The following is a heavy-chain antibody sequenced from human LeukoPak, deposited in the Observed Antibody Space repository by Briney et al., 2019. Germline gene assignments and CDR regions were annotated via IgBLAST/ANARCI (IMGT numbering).Heavy chain of an antibody. CDR1: GFTFSSYW. D-gene: IGHD3-10*01. J-gene: IGHJ4*02. CDR3: AKDWSCDY. V-gene: IGHV3-7*03. CDR2: IKQDGSEK. Sequence: GGSLRLSCAASGFTFSSYWMSWVRQAPGKGLEWVANIKQDGSEKYYVDSVKGRFTISRDNAKNSLHLQMNSLGAGDTAIYYCAKDWSCDYWGQGTLVTVSS.